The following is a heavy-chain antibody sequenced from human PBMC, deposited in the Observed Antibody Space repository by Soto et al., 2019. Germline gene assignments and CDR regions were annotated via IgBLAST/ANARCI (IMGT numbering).Heavy chain of an antibody. V-gene: IGHV4-31*03. CDR2: IYYSGST. D-gene: IGHD3-16*01. J-gene: IGHJ6*02. Sequence: SETLSLTCTVSGGSISSGGYYWSWIRQHPGKGLEWIGYIYYSGSTYYNPSLKSRVTISVDTSKNQFSLKLSSVTAADTAVYYCARDGGHDYYYYGMDVWGQGTTVTVSS. CDR3: ARDGGHDYYYYGMDV. CDR1: GGSISSGGYY.